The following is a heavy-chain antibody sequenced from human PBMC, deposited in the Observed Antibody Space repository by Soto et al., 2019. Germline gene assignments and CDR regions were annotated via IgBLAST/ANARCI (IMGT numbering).Heavy chain of an antibody. D-gene: IGHD3-22*01. V-gene: IGHV3-30-3*01. Sequence: QVQLVESGGGVVQPGRSLRLSCAASGFTFSSYAMHWVRQAPGKGLEGVAVISYDGSNKYYADSVKGRFTISRDNSKNTLYLQMNSLRAEDTAVYYCARELPYYYDSSGIDYWGQGTLVTVSS. CDR2: ISYDGSNK. J-gene: IGHJ4*02. CDR1: GFTFSSYA. CDR3: ARELPYYYDSSGIDY.